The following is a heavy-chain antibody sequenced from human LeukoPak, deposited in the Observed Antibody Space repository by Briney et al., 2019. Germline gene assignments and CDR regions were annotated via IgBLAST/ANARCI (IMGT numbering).Heavy chain of an antibody. CDR2: IHYSGGIT. J-gene: IGHJ5*02. Sequence: SETLSLTCTVSGGSISSYYWSWIRQPPGKGLEWIGYIHYSGGITYYNPSLKSRVTISVDTSKNQFSLSLSSVTAADTAVYYCARLGDSSSWYRGRFDPWGQGTLDTVSS. V-gene: IGHV4-59*08. D-gene: IGHD6-13*01. CDR1: GGSISSYY. CDR3: ARLGDSSSWYRGRFDP.